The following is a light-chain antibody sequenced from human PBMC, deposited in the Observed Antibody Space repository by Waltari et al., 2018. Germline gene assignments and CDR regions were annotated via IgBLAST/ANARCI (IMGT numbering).Light chain of an antibody. CDR2: DVS. Sequence: QSALTQPASVSGSPGQSVTIFCAGTSNDVGGYNSVSGYQEHPGQAPRVIIYDVSDRPSGVSDRFSGSKSGNTASLTISGLQAEDEADHYCSSQSSNDVVLFGGGTKLTVL. CDR3: SSQSSNDVVL. V-gene: IGLV2-14*01. J-gene: IGLJ2*01. CDR1: SNDVGGYNS.